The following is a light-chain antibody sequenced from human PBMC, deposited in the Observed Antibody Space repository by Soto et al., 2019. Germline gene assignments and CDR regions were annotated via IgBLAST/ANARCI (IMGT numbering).Light chain of an antibody. CDR3: QQSFRTPFT. Sequence: DIQMTQSPSSLSASVGDGVTITCRASQSISSYLNWYQQKPGKAPKLLVYAASRLQSGVPSRFSGTGSGTDFTLTISSLQPEDFATYYCQQSFRTPFTFGPGNKLDIK. J-gene: IGKJ3*01. CDR1: QSISSY. V-gene: IGKV1-39*01. CDR2: AAS.